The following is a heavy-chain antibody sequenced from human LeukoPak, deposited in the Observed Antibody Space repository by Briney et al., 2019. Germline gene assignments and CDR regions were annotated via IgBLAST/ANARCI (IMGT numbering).Heavy chain of an antibody. Sequence: SETLFLTCTVSGGSISSYYWSWIRQPAGKGLEWIGRIYTSGSTNYNPSLKSRVTMSVDTSKNQFSLKLSSVTAADTAVYYCARDKYGYESAAASFDYWGQGTLVTVSS. CDR1: GGSISSYY. V-gene: IGHV4-4*07. J-gene: IGHJ4*02. D-gene: IGHD2-2*01. CDR2: IYTSGST. CDR3: ARDKYGYESAAASFDY.